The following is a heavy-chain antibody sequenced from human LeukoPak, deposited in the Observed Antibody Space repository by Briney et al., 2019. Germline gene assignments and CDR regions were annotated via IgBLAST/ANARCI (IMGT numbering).Heavy chain of an antibody. J-gene: IGHJ4*02. CDR3: ASIKGVAVAGTSDY. V-gene: IGHV3-30*04. D-gene: IGHD6-19*01. CDR1: GFTFSSYE. Sequence: GGSLRLSCAASGFTFSSYEMNWVRQAPGKGLEWVAVISYDGSNEYYADSVKGRFTISRDNSKNTLYLQMNSLRAEDTAVYYCASIKGVAVAGTSDYWGQGTLVTVSS. CDR2: ISYDGSNE.